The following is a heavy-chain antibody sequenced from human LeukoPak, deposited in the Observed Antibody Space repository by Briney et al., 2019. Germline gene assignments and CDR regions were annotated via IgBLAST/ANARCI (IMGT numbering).Heavy chain of an antibody. V-gene: IGHV3-30-3*01. CDR1: GFTFSSYA. Sequence: GGSPRLSCAASGFTFSSYAMHWVRQAPGKGLEWVAVISYDGSNKYYADSVKGRFTISRDNSKNTLYLQMNSLRAEDTAVYYCARETTGGGFDYWGQGTLVTVSS. J-gene: IGHJ4*02. D-gene: IGHD2-15*01. CDR2: ISYDGSNK. CDR3: ARETTGGGFDY.